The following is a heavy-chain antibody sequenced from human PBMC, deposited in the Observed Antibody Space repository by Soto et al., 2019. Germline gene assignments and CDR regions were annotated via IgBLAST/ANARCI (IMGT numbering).Heavy chain of an antibody. CDR3: ARLIEGYPPPNDFDP. CDR1: GDSVKSSY. Sequence: QVQLQQSVALLVKPSETLSLTCSVSGDSVKSSYWAWIRQSPGRAPEWVGYVFDFGSTGYHPSLKGRLTISMDTSKKQVSLSLRSGTVADTGIYYWARLIEGYPPPNDFDPWGQGTLVTVSS. D-gene: IGHD1-1*01. J-gene: IGHJ5*02. V-gene: IGHV4-59*02. CDR2: VFDFGST.